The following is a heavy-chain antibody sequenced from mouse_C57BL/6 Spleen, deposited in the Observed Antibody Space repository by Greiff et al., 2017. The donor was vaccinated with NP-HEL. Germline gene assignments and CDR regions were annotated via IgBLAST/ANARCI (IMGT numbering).Heavy chain of an antibody. Sequence: EVKLMESGGGLVKPGGSLKLSCAASGFTFSSYAMSWVRQTPEKRLEWVATISDGGSYTYYPDNVKGRFTISRDNAKNNLYLQMSHLKSEDTAMYYCARGGYYGEAWFAYWGQGTLVTVSA. D-gene: IGHD1-1*01. CDR3: ARGGYYGEAWFAY. CDR1: GFTFSSYA. V-gene: IGHV5-4*03. J-gene: IGHJ3*01. CDR2: ISDGGSYT.